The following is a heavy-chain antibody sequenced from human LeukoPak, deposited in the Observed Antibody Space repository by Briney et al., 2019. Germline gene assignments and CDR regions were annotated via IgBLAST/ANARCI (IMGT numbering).Heavy chain of an antibody. J-gene: IGHJ4*02. Sequence: ASETLSLTCTVSGYSISSGYYWGWIRQPPGKGLEWIGSIYHSGSTYYNPSLKSRVTISVDTSKNQFSLKLSSVTAADTAVYYCARVSAGYDSPFDYWGQGTLVTVSS. V-gene: IGHV4-38-2*02. CDR2: IYHSGST. CDR3: ARVSAGYDSPFDY. D-gene: IGHD5-12*01. CDR1: GYSISSGYY.